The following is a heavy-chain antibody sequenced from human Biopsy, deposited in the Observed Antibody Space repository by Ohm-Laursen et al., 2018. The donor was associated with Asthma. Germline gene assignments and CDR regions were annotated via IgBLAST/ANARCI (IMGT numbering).Heavy chain of an antibody. CDR2: ILFDGRKI. CDR1: GFNFPNYG. J-gene: IGHJ4*02. V-gene: IGHV3-30*18. D-gene: IGHD6-13*01. Sequence: SLRLSCAASGFNFPNYGMNWVRRAPGKGLEWVAQILFDGRKINYPDSVKGRFTTSRDNSKNMVYLQMNSLRPEDTAVYYCAKDRVAGRSYYFDYWGQGSLVSVSS. CDR3: AKDRVAGRSYYFDY.